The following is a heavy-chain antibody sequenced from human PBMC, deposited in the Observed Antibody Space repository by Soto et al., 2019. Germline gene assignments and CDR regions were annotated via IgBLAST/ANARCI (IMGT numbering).Heavy chain of an antibody. CDR1: GFAFTDAW. CDR2: IKSSSGGGTT. Sequence: EVHLVESGGGLVEPGGSLRLSCAASGFAFTDAWMNWVRQAPGKGLEWVGRIKSSSGGGTTDYAAPVTGRFIISRDDSTNTLFLQMSSLRTEDTAVYYCAFPTSGYPGSFDYWGQGTLVTVSS. J-gene: IGHJ4*02. D-gene: IGHD5-12*01. CDR3: AFPTSGYPGSFDY. V-gene: IGHV3-15*07.